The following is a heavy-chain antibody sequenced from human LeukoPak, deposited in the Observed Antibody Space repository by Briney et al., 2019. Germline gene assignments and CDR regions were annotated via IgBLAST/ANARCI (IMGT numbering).Heavy chain of an antibody. CDR3: ATDDGSYPVTTGALGY. CDR1: GFILSSYC. CDR2: ISAGAGST. V-gene: IGHV3-23*01. J-gene: IGHJ4*02. D-gene: IGHD4-17*01. Sequence: GGSLRPSCAAPGFILSSYCIRWVRQAPGKGLEWVSAISAGAGSTYYADSVKGRFTISRDNSKNTLYLQMNSLRAEDTAAYYCATDDGSYPVTTGALGYWGQGPLVTVSS.